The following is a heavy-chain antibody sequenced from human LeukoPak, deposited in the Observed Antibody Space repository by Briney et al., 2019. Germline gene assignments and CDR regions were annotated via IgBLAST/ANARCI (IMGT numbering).Heavy chain of an antibody. Sequence: SETLSLTCTISGASMTNYYWSWIRQPPGKGLEWIAYSHNSGETKYNPSLKSRITISVDTSENQFSLKLSSVTAADTAVYYCARQSGGTAAFDIWGQETTVTVSP. CDR3: ARQSGGTAAFDI. J-gene: IGHJ3*02. D-gene: IGHD1-14*01. V-gene: IGHV4-59*08. CDR1: GASMTNYY. CDR2: SHNSGET.